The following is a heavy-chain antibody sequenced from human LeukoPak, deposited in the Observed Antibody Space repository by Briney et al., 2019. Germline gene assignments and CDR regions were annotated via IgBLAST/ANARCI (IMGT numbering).Heavy chain of an antibody. CDR2: IKGKTDGGTA. CDR1: GFTFSNAW. V-gene: IGHV3-15*07. Sequence: GGSLRLSCAASGFTFSNAWMNWVRQAPGKGPEWVGRIKGKTDGGTADYAAAVKGRFTISGDDSKNTLYLQMNSLKTEDTAVYYCTTTLGYCSSTSCYEYFQHWGQGTLVTVSS. D-gene: IGHD2-2*01. J-gene: IGHJ1*01. CDR3: TTTLGYCSSTSCYEYFQH.